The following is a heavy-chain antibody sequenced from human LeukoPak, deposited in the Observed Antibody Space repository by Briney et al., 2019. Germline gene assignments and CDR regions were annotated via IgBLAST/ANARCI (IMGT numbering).Heavy chain of an antibody. CDR2: ISSSSNIM. CDR3: ARDPYGDYVSYFDY. CDR1: GFTFSSYS. V-gene: IGHV3-48*01. Sequence: PGGSLRLSCAASGFTFSSYSMNWVRQAPGKGLEWVAYISSSSNIMYYADSVKGRFTISRDNAKNSLYLQMNSLRAEDTAVYYCARDPYGDYVSYFDYWGQGTLVTVSA. D-gene: IGHD4-17*01. J-gene: IGHJ4*02.